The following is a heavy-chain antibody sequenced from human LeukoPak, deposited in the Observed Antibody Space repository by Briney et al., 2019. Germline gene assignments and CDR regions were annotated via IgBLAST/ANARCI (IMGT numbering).Heavy chain of an antibody. CDR3: AKPGEVREVTDAFDI. J-gene: IGHJ3*02. D-gene: IGHD3-10*01. Sequence: GGSLRLSCAASGFTFSSYGMHWVRQAPGKGLEGVAFIRYDGSNKYYADSVKGRFTISRDNSKNTLYLQMNSLRAEDTAVYYCAKPGEVREVTDAFDIWGQGTMVTVSS. CDR2: IRYDGSNK. CDR1: GFTFSSYG. V-gene: IGHV3-30*02.